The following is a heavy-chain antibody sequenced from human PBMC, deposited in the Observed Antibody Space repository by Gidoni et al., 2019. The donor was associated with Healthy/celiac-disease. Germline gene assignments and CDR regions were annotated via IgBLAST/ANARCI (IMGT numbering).Heavy chain of an antibody. V-gene: IGHV1-3*01. CDR2: INAGNGNT. Sequence: QVQLVQSGAEVKKPGASVKVSCKASGYNFTSYAMHWVRQAPGQRLEWMGWINAGNGNTKYSQKFQGRVTITRDTSASTAYMELSSLRSEDTAVYYCARATYYYDSSGYQGPYFDYWGQGTLVTVSS. CDR3: ARATYYYDSSGYQGPYFDY. D-gene: IGHD3-22*01. J-gene: IGHJ4*02. CDR1: GYNFTSYA.